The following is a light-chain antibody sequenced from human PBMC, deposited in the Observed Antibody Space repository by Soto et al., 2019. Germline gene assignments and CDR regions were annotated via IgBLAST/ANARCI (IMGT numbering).Light chain of an antibody. V-gene: IGKV3-11*01. J-gene: IGKJ2*01. CDR1: QSVSSY. Sequence: EIVLTQSPATLSLSPGERATLSCRASQSVSSYLAWYQQKPGQAPRLLIYDASNRVTGIPARFSGSGSGTDFTLIISSLEPEDFAVYYCHQRSNWPGTFGQGTKLEIK. CDR2: DAS. CDR3: HQRSNWPGT.